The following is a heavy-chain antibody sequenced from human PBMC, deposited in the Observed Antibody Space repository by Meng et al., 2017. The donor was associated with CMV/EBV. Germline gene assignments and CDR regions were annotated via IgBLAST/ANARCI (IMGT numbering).Heavy chain of an antibody. CDR1: GGSFSGYY. CDR3: ARGYMSSTSSGYYYYYGMDV. V-gene: IGHV4-34*01. Sequence: SETLSLTCAVYGGSFSGYYWSWIRQPPGKGLEWIGEINHSGSTNYNPSLKSRVTISVDTSKNQFSLKLSSVTAADTAVYYCARGYMSSTSSGYYYYYGMDVWGQGTTVTVSS. CDR2: INHSGST. D-gene: IGHD2-2*01. J-gene: IGHJ6*02.